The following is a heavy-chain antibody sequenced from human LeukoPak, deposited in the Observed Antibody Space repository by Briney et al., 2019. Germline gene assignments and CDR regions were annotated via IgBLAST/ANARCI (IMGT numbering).Heavy chain of an antibody. V-gene: IGHV4-4*07. Sequence: SETLSLTCTVSGGSISSYYWSWIRQPAGKGLEWIGRIYTSGSSNYNPSLKSRVTISVDTSKNQFSLKLSSVTAADTAVYYCARDQRPHYYGSGSYLSMSGFDPWGQGTLVTVSS. J-gene: IGHJ5*02. CDR1: GGSISSYY. D-gene: IGHD3-10*01. CDR3: ARDQRPHYYGSGSYLSMSGFDP. CDR2: IYTSGSS.